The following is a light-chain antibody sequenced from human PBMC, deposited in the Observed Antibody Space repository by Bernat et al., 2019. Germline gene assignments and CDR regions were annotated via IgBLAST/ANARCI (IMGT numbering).Light chain of an antibody. CDR3: LQYNNYPLT. J-gene: IGKJ5*01. V-gene: IGKV1-17*01. Sequence: DIQMTQSPSSLSASVGDRVTITCRASQGIRKDLGWYQQKPGKAPKCLIYTASSLQSGVPSRFSGSGFGTAFTLTISSLQPEDFATYYCLQYNNYPLTFVQGTRLEIK. CDR1: QGIRKD. CDR2: TAS.